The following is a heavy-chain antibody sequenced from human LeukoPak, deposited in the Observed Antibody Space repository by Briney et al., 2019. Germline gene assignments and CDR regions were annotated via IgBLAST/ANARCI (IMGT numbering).Heavy chain of an antibody. J-gene: IGHJ4*02. D-gene: IGHD3-22*01. CDR3: ARPPPNYYDRSCYYVY. CDR2: IIPILGRA. CDR1: GGTYRRYA. V-gene: IGHV1-69*04. Sequence: SVKVSCKSSGGTYRRYAISWVRQPPGRGREWMGRIIPILGRANYSQKFQRRVATTAHKSTSTAYMELSSLRSEDTPVYYCARPPPNYYDRSCYYVYWGQGTLVTVSS.